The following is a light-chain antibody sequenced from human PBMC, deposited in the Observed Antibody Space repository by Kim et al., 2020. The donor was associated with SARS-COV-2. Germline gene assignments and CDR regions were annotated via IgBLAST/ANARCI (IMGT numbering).Light chain of an antibody. CDR3: QSYDSSLSVL. CDR1: SSNIGAGYD. V-gene: IGLV1-40*01. Sequence: GQGVTISCTGSSSNIGAGYDVHWYQQLPGTAPKLLIYGNSNRPSGVPDRFSGSKSGTSASLAITGLQAEDEADYYCQSYDSSLSVLFGGGTKLTVL. J-gene: IGLJ2*01. CDR2: GNS.